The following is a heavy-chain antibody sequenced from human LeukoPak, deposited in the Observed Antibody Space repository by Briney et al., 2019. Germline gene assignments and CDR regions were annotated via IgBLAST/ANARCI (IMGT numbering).Heavy chain of an antibody. D-gene: IGHD6-13*01. V-gene: IGHV3-11*01. J-gene: IGHJ2*01. CDR1: GFTFSAYY. Sequence: GGSLRLSCADSGFTFSAYYMSWIRQAPGKGLEWVSYISSSGYTMYYADSVKGRFTISRDNTKNSVYLQMNSLRAEDTAVYYCARVGPAAAGRGYWYFDLWGRGALVTVSS. CDR2: ISSSGYTM. CDR3: ARVGPAAAGRGYWYFDL.